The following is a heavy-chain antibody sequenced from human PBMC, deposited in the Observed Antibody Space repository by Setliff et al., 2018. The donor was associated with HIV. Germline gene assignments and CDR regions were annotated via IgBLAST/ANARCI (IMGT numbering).Heavy chain of an antibody. CDR3: ARDSPPNYYGSGSYSDY. CDR1: GFTFSSYA. D-gene: IGHD3-10*01. J-gene: IGHJ4*02. V-gene: IGHV3-30-3*01. Sequence: RLSCAASGFTFSSYAMHWVRQAPGKGLEWVAVISYDGSNKYYADSVKGRFTISRDNSKNTLYLQMNSLRAEDTAVYYCARDSPPNYYGSGSYSDYWGQGTLVTVSS. CDR2: ISYDGSNK.